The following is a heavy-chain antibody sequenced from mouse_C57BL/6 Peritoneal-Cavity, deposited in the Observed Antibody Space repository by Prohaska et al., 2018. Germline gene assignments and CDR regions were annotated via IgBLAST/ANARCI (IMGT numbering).Heavy chain of an antibody. Sequence: GASVKISCKAFGYALSRVWMNGVRRGPGKGLEWFGRIDPGDGDTNYNGKVKGKATRTADKSSSTAYMQLSSLTSEDSAVYFGARGEGAWFAYWGHGTLVTVSA. CDR3: ARGEGAWFAY. CDR2: IDPGDGDT. J-gene: IGHJ3*01. CDR1: GYALSRVW. V-gene: IGHV1-82*01.